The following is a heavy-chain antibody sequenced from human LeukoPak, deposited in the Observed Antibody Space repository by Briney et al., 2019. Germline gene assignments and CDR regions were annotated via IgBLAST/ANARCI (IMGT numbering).Heavy chain of an antibody. J-gene: IGHJ4*02. CDR3: AREGSYSSGWFYFDF. V-gene: IGHV3-48*03. CDR1: GFTFSSYE. D-gene: IGHD6-19*01. Sequence: PGGSLRLSCAASGFTFSSYEMNWVRQAPGKGLEWVSYISSSGSTIYYADSVKGRFTISRDNAKNSLYLQMNSLRAEDTAVYYCAREGSYSSGWFYFDFWGQGTLVTVSS. CDR2: ISSSGSTI.